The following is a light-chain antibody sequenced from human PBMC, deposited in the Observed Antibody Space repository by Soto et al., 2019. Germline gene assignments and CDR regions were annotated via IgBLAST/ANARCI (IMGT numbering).Light chain of an antibody. CDR2: QDT. CDR3: QAWDSSTVV. Sequence: SYELTQPPSVSVSPGQTASITCSGDKLGDKFACWYQQKPGQSPVVVIYQDTKRPSGIPERFSGSNSGNKATLTISGTQTVDEADYFCQAWDSSTVVFGGGTKRTVL. V-gene: IGLV3-1*01. J-gene: IGLJ2*01. CDR1: KLGDKF.